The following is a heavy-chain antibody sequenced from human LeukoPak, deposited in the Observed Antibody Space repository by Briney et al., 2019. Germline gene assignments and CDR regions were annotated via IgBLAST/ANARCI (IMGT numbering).Heavy chain of an antibody. J-gene: IGHJ4*02. CDR2: IYPSGST. D-gene: IGHD2/OR15-2a*01. V-gene: IGHV4-4*02. CDR3: ARHIGVLGSRGFDY. Sequence: SETLSLTCGVSGGSIINYWWSWVRQPPGKGLEWIGEIYPSGSTNYNTSLKSRVTISIDKSQNQFSLKLTSVTAADTALYYCARHIGVLGSRGFDYWGQGTLVTVSS. CDR1: GGSIINYW.